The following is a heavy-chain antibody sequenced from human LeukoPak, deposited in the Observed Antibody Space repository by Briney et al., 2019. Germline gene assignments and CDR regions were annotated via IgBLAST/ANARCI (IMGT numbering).Heavy chain of an antibody. Sequence: PSETLSLTCSVSGGSISSHYWTWIRQPPGKGLEWIGYIYYRGSTNYNPSLKSRVTISIDTSKTQFSLRLTSVTAADTAMYYCARFTSVVSPLDYWGQGTLVTVSS. CDR1: GGSISSHY. J-gene: IGHJ4*02. V-gene: IGHV4-59*11. CDR3: ARFTSVVSPLDY. CDR2: IYYRGST. D-gene: IGHD2-21*01.